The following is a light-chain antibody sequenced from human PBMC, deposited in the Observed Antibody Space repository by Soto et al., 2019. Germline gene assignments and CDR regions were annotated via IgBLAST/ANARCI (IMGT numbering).Light chain of an antibody. J-gene: IGKJ4*01. CDR3: QQRTNWPLT. V-gene: IGKV3D-20*02. CDR2: GAS. Sequence: EIVLTQSPGTLSLSPGERATLSCRASQSVTNSYLAWYQQKPGQAPRLLIYGASSRATGIPDRFSGSGSGTDFTHTISSLETEDFAVYYCQQRTNWPLTFGGGTKVEI. CDR1: QSVTNSY.